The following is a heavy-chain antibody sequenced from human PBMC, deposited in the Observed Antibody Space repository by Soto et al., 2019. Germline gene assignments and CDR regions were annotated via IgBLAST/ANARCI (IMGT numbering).Heavy chain of an antibody. D-gene: IGHD6-19*01. CDR3: ARVDDSAWYTRDY. Sequence: GGSLRLSCGASGFTFSSYWMNWVRQAPGKGLEWVANIKQDGSETSYVDSVKGRFTISRDNAKNSLYLQMNSLRAEDTAVYYWARVDDSAWYTRDYWGQGT. V-gene: IGHV3-7*01. CDR1: GFTFSSYW. J-gene: IGHJ4*02. CDR2: IKQDGSET.